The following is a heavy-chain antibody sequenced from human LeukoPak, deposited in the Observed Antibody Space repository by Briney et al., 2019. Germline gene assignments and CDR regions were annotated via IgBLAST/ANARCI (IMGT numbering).Heavy chain of an antibody. CDR3: ASRQTLSSSWYAFDI. Sequence: GRSLRLSCAASGFTFSSYGMHWVRQAPGKGLEWVAVIWYDGSNKYYADSVKGRFTISRDNSKNTLYLQMNSLRAEDTAVYYCASRQTLSSSWYAFDIWGQGTMVTASS. D-gene: IGHD6-13*01. CDR1: GFTFSSYG. V-gene: IGHV3-33*01. J-gene: IGHJ3*02. CDR2: IWYDGSNK.